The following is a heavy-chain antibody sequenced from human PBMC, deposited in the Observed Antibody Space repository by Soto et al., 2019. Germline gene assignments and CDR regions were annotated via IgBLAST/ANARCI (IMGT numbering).Heavy chain of an antibody. D-gene: IGHD6-19*01. CDR2: ISWNGGII. CDR3: VKDMSSGWPKSFDY. Sequence: GGSLRLSCAASVFTFDDHGMHWVRQAPGKGLEWVSGISWNGGIIGFADSVKGRFTISRDNAKNSLYLQMNSLRPDDAAVYYCVKDMSSGWPKSFDYWGQGTPVTVSS. V-gene: IGHV3-9*01. CDR1: VFTFDDHG. J-gene: IGHJ4*02.